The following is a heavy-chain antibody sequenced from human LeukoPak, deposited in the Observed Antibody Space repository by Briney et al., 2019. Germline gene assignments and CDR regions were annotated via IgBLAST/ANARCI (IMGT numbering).Heavy chain of an antibody. CDR1: GGSFSGYY. J-gene: IGHJ3*02. CDR3: ARLTFDI. V-gene: IGHV4-34*01. Sequence: SETLSLTCAVYGGSFSGYYWSWIRQPPGKGLEWIGEINHSGSTNYNPSLKSRVTISVDTSKNQFSLKLSSVTAADTAVYYCARLTFDIWGQGTMVTVSS. CDR2: INHSGST.